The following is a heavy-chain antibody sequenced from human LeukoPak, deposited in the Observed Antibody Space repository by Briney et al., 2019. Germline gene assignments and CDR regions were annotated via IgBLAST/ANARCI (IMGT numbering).Heavy chain of an antibody. J-gene: IGHJ5*02. D-gene: IGHD5-12*01. CDR1: GFTVSSNY. CDR2: IYSGGTT. Sequence: GGSPRLSCAASGFTVSSNYMSWVRQAPGKGLEWVSVIYSGGTTYYADSVKGRFTISRDNSKNTLYFQMNSLRAEDTAVYYCARIVANNWFDPWGQGTLVTVSS. V-gene: IGHV3-66*01. CDR3: ARIVANNWFDP.